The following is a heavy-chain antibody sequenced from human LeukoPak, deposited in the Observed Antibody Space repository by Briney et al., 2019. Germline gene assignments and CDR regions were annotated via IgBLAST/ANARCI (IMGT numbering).Heavy chain of an antibody. D-gene: IGHD2-2*01. J-gene: IGHJ4*02. CDR1: GYTFTRYG. CDR2: ISAYNGNT. CDR3: ARHGRFRSSTSSFDY. Sequence: ASVKVSCKASGYTFTRYGISWVRQAPGQGLEWMGWISAYNGNTNYAQKLQGRVTMTTDTSTSTAYMELRSLRSDDTAVYYCARHGRFRSSTSSFDYWGQETLLTLSS. V-gene: IGHV1-18*01.